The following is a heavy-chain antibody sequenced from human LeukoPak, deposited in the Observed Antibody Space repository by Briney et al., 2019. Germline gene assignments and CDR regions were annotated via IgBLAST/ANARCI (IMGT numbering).Heavy chain of an antibody. CDR1: GGSFSGYY. CDR3: TKGYSMSY. V-gene: IGHV4-34*01. CDR2: INHSGST. J-gene: IGHJ4*02. Sequence: KPSETLSLTCAVYGGSFSGYYWSWIRQPPGKGLEWIGEINHSGSTNYNPSLKSRVTISVDTSKNQFSLKLSSVTAADTAVYYCTKGYSMSYWGLGTLVTVSS. D-gene: IGHD6-13*01.